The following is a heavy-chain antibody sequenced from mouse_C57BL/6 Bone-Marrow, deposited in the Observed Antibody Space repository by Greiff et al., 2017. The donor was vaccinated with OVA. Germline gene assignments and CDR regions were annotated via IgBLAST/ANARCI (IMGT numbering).Heavy chain of an antibody. CDR1: GFSLTSYG. V-gene: IGHV2-5*01. Sequence: VKLMESGPGLVQPSQSLSITCTVSGFSLTSYGVHWVRQSPGKGLEWLGVLWRGGSTDYNAAFMSRLCITKDTSKSQVFFKMTSLQADDTAIYYCAKNGFDYWGQGTTLTVSS. J-gene: IGHJ2*01. CDR3: AKNGFDY. CDR2: LWRGGST.